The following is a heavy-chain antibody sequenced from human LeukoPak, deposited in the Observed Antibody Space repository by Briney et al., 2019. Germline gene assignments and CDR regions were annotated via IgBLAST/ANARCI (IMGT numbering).Heavy chain of an antibody. CDR1: GYTFTGYY. CDR2: INTNTGNP. CDR3: ARDSISGSYVHFDN. Sequence: GSVSVSCKASGYTFTGYYMHWVRQAPGQGLEWRGWINTNTGNPTYAQGFTGRFVFSLDTSVSTAYLQISSLKAEDTAVYYCARDSISGSYVHFDNWGQGTLVTASS. J-gene: IGHJ4*02. V-gene: IGHV7-4-1*02. D-gene: IGHD1-26*01.